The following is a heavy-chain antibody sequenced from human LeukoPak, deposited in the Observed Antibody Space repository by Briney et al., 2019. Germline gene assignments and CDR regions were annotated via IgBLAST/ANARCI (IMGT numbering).Heavy chain of an antibody. V-gene: IGHV3-48*03. CDR2: ISSSGSTI. D-gene: IGHD1-26*01. Sequence: LSLTCTVSGGSFSSYYWTWIRQPPGKGLEWVSYISSSGSTIYYADSVKGRFTISRDNAKNSLYLQMNSLRAEDTAVYYCASGYSGSYGVDYWGQGTLVTVSS. J-gene: IGHJ4*02. CDR1: GGSFSSYY. CDR3: ASGYSGSYGVDY.